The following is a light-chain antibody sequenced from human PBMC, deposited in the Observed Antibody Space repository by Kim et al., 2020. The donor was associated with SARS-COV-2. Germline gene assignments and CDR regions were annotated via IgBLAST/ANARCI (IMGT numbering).Light chain of an antibody. Sequence: ALGQTVRSTCQGDSLRSYYASWYQQKSGQAPLLVIYGKNNRPSGTPDRFSGSTSGNTASLTITGAQAEDEADYYCNSRDSSGNVVFGGGTQLTVL. CDR1: SLRSYY. CDR3: NSRDSSGNVV. CDR2: GKN. V-gene: IGLV3-19*01. J-gene: IGLJ2*01.